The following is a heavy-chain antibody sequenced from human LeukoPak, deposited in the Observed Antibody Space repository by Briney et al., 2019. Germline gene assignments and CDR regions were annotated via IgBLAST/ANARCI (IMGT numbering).Heavy chain of an antibody. V-gene: IGHV3-7*01. Sequence: PGGSLRLSCAASGLTFSSYWMSWVRQAPGKGLEWVANIKQDGSEKHYVDSVKGQFTISRDNAKNSLYLQMNSLRAEDTAVYYCARLYRSGGSCYSCAFDIWGQGTMVTVSS. D-gene: IGHD2-15*01. J-gene: IGHJ3*02. CDR2: IKQDGSEK. CDR3: ARLYRSGGSCYSCAFDI. CDR1: GLTFSSYW.